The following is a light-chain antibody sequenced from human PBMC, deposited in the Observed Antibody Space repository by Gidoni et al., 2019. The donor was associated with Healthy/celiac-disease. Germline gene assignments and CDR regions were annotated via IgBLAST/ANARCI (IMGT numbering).Light chain of an antibody. CDR1: QSISSY. J-gene: IGKJ1*01. CDR2: AAS. CDR3: QQSYSTPRT. Sequence: DIQMTQSPSSLSASVGDRVTITCRASQSISSYLNWYQQKPGKAPKLLIYAASSLQIGVPSRFIGRGSGTDFTLTISSLQPEDFATYYCQQSYSTPRTFGQGTKVEIK. V-gene: IGKV1-39*01.